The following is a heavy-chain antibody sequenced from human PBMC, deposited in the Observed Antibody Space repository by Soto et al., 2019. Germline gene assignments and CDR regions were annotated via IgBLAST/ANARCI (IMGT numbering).Heavy chain of an antibody. CDR1: RGSLSSCCYP. Sequence: SATLSFTCAVSRGSLSSCCYPWNSLWQRTGKGLERIGYSSHSGSTYYNTSLKSRAPISVDRSKNQFSLKLSSVTAADTAGYYCARRRMVRGLIGFVYNWFDPWGNGTQVTVAS. CDR3: ARRRMVRGLIGFVYNWFDP. J-gene: IGHJ5*02. D-gene: IGHD3-10*01. CDR2: SSHSGST. V-gene: IGHV4-30-2*01.